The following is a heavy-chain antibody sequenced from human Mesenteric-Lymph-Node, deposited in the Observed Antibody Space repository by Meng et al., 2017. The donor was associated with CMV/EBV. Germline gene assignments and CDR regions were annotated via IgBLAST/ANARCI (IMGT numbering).Heavy chain of an antibody. D-gene: IGHD2-2*01. V-gene: IGHV3-9*01. CDR3: AREERRGVPGEDFAF. J-gene: IGHJ4*02. CDR1: GFRFDDYA. Sequence: SLKISCVASGFRFDDYAIHWVRQIPGKGLEWVSGISWNSGSVNYAGSVKGRFTISRDNAKNSVYLQMNSLRAEDTAVYYCAREERRGVPGEDFAFWGQGTLVTVSS. CDR2: ISWNSGSV.